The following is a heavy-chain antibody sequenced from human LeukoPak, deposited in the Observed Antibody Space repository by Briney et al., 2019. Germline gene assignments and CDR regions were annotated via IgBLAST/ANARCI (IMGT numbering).Heavy chain of an antibody. V-gene: IGHV3-23*01. CDR2: MSGSGGST. J-gene: IGHJ2*01. CDR1: GFTFSSYA. Sequence: GGSSRLSCAASGFTFSSYAMSWVRQAPGKGLEGVSGMSGSGGSTYNADSVKGRFTISRDNSKNTLYLQMNSLRAEHTALYYCAKCEAYYYDSSGYYEGYFDLWGRGTLVTVSS. CDR3: AKCEAYYYDSSGYYEGYFDL. D-gene: IGHD3-22*01.